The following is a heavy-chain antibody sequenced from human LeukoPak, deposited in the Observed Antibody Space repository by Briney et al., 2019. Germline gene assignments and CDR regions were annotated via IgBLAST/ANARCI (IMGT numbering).Heavy chain of an antibody. Sequence: GGSVRLSCAASGFTVSSNYMSWVRQAPGKGLEWVSVIYSGGSTYYADSVKGRFTISRHNSKNTLYLQMNSLRAEDTAVYYCARDLCYYDSSGYYPLCYGMDVWGQGTTVSVSS. CDR1: GFTVSSNY. D-gene: IGHD3-22*01. J-gene: IGHJ6*02. CDR2: IYSGGST. CDR3: ARDLCYYDSSGYYPLCYGMDV. V-gene: IGHV3-53*04.